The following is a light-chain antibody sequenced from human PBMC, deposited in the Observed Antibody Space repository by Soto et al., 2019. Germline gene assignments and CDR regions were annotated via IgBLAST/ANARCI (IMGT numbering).Light chain of an antibody. CDR3: AAWDDSLSGAV. CDR2: EAT. CDR1: SSDVGSYNL. V-gene: IGLV2-23*01. J-gene: IGLJ7*01. Sequence: QSVLTQPASVSGSPGQSITISCTGTSSDVGSYNLVSWFQQHPGKAPKLMIYEATKRPSGISDRFSGSKSGNTASLTISGLQAEDEADYYCAAWDDSLSGAVFGGGTQLTVL.